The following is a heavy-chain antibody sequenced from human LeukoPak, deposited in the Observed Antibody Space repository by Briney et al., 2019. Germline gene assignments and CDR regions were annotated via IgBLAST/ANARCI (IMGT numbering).Heavy chain of an antibody. D-gene: IGHD2-2*01. CDR2: ISGSGGST. Sequence: PGGSLRLSCAASGFTFSSYAMSWVRQAPGKGLEWVSAISGSGGSTYYADSVKGRFTISRDNSKNTLYLQMNSLRAEDTAVYYCATKGTGYCSSTSCYEFDYWGQGTLVTVSS. V-gene: IGHV3-23*01. CDR3: ATKGTGYCSSTSCYEFDY. CDR1: GFTFSSYA. J-gene: IGHJ4*02.